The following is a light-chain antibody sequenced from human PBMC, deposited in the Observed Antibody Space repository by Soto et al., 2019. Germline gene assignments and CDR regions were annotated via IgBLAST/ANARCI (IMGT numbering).Light chain of an antibody. CDR1: SSDVGGYNF. CDR2: EVS. V-gene: IGLV2-14*01. Sequence: QSALTQPAPVSGSPGQSITISCTGTSSDVGGYNFVSWYQQHPGKAPKLMIYEVSNRPSGVSYRFSGSKSGNTASLTISGLQAEDEADYYCSSYTSSVTLVFGGGTKLTVL. CDR3: SSYTSSVTLV. J-gene: IGLJ2*01.